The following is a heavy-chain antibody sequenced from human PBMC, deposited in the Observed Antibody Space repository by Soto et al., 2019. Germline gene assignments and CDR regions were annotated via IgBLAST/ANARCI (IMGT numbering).Heavy chain of an antibody. CDR2: IYPGDSDT. CDR1: GYSFTSYW. Sequence: GESLKISCKGSGYSFTSYWIGWVRQMPGKGLEWMGIIYPGDSDTRYSPSFQGQVTISADKSISTAYLQWISLKASDTAMYYCARLNTAMVTLHYYYGMDVWGQGNTVTVSS. J-gene: IGHJ6*02. D-gene: IGHD5-18*01. V-gene: IGHV5-51*01. CDR3: ARLNTAMVTLHYYYGMDV.